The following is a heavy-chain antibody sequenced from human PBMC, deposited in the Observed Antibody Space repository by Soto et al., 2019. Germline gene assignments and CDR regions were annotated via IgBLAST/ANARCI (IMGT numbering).Heavy chain of an antibody. J-gene: IGHJ6*02. CDR1: GFTFSSYA. CDR2: ISDSGGST. Sequence: GGSLRLSCAASGFTFSSYAMYWVRQAPGKGLEWVSTISDSGGSTYYADSVKGRFTISRDNSKNTLYLQMSSLRAEDSAVYYCAKGASMIIPDGIDVWGQGTAVTVSS. CDR3: AKGASMIIPDGIDV. D-gene: IGHD2-21*01. V-gene: IGHV3-23*01.